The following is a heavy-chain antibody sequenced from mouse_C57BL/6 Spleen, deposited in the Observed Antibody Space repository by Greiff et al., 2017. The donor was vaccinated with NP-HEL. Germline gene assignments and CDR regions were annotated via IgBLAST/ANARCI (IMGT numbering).Heavy chain of an antibody. CDR3: ARFSYYYGTYFDY. D-gene: IGHD1-1*01. J-gene: IGHJ2*01. V-gene: IGHV1-80*01. CDR1: GYAFSSYW. CDR2: IYPGDGDT. Sequence: VQLHQSGAELVKPGASVKISCKASGYAFSSYWMNWVKQRPGKGLEWIGQIYPGDGDTNYNGKFKGKATLTADKSSSTAYMQLSSLTSEDSAVYFCARFSYYYGTYFDYWGQGTTLTVSS.